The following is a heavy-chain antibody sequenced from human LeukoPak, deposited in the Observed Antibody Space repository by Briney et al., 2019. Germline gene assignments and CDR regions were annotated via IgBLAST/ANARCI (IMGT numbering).Heavy chain of an antibody. J-gene: IGHJ6*03. Sequence: PGGSLRLSCAASGFTFSSYSMNWVRQAPGKGLEWVSFISTSSSYIYYVDSVKGRFTISRDNAKNSLYLQMNSLRAEDTAVYYCTRDVRSYDFWSDYYTGGYYYYMDVWGKGTTVTVSS. CDR2: ISTSSSYI. D-gene: IGHD3-3*01. V-gene: IGHV3-21*01. CDR1: GFTFSSYS. CDR3: TRDVRSYDFWSDYYTGGYYYYMDV.